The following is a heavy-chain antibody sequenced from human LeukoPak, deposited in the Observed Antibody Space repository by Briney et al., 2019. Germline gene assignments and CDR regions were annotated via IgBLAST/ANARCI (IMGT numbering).Heavy chain of an antibody. V-gene: IGHV3-23*01. Sequence: GGSLRLSCAASGFTFSSYAMSWVRQAPGKGLEWVSAISGSGGSTYYADSVKGRFTISRDNSKNTLYLQMNSLGAEDTAVYYCAKELYGSGSYYRDYFDYWGQGTLVTVSS. CDR2: ISGSGGST. J-gene: IGHJ4*02. CDR1: GFTFSSYA. D-gene: IGHD3-10*01. CDR3: AKELYGSGSYYRDYFDY.